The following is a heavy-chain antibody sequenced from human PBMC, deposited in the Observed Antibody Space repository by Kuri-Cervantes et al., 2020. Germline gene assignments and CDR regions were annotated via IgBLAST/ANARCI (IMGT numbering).Heavy chain of an antibody. CDR3: ARDLGTSVAGGYFDY. CDR1: GFTFSSYG. J-gene: IGHJ4*02. D-gene: IGHD6-19*01. V-gene: IGHV3-33*08. CDR2: IWYDGSNK. Sequence: LSLTCAASGFTFSSYGMHWVRQAPGKGLEWVAVIWYDGSNKYYADSVKGRFTISRDNSKNTLYLQMNSLRAEDTAVYYCARDLGTSVAGGYFDYWGQGTLVTVSS.